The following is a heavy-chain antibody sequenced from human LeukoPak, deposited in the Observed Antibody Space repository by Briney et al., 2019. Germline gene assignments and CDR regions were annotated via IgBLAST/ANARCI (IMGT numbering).Heavy chain of an antibody. J-gene: IGHJ1*01. V-gene: IGHV3-21*01. D-gene: IGHD3-16*01. Sequence: GGSLRLSCAASGFTFSSYSMNWVRQAPGKGLEWVSSISSSSSYICYADSVKGRFTISRDNAKNSLYLQMNSLRAEDTAVYYCARDPYNGGYFQHWGQGTLVTVSS. CDR2: ISSSSSYI. CDR3: ARDPYNGGYFQH. CDR1: GFTFSSYS.